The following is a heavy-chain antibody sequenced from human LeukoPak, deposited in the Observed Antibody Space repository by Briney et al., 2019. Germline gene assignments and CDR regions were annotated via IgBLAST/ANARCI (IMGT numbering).Heavy chain of an antibody. D-gene: IGHD1-26*01. Sequence: SVKVSCKASGYTFTTFDINWVRQATGQGLEWMGGIIPIFGTANYAQKFQGRVTITADESTSTAYMELSSLRSEDTAVYYCASSSGSYYFDYWGQGTLVTVSS. CDR1: GYTFTTFD. CDR2: IIPIFGTA. V-gene: IGHV1-69*13. CDR3: ASSSGSYYFDY. J-gene: IGHJ4*02.